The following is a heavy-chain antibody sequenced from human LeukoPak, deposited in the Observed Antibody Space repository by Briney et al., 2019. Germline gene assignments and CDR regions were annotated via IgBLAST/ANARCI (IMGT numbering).Heavy chain of an antibody. J-gene: IGHJ6*03. Sequence: GSLRLSCAASGFTFSSYAMSWVRQAPGKGLEWVSAISGSGGSTYYADSVKGRFTISRDNSKNTLYLQMNSLRAEDTAVYCCVYLGSGGSSHQPFYYYYYYMDVWGKGTTVTVSS. CDR1: GFTFSSYA. V-gene: IGHV3-23*01. CDR3: VYLGSGGSSHQPFYYYYYYMDV. D-gene: IGHD2-15*01. CDR2: ISGSGGST.